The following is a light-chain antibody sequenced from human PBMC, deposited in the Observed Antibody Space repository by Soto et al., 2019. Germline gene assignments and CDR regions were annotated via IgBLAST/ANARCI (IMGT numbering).Light chain of an antibody. CDR2: DTS. J-gene: IGKJ3*01. CDR3: QQYGDSPL. Sequence: EVVMTQSPATLSVSPGERATLSCRASQSVSSNLAWYEQRPGQAPRLLIYDTSTRATGIPARFSGSGSGTDFTLTISRLEPEDFAVYYCQQYGDSPLFGPGTKVDIK. V-gene: IGKV3-15*01. CDR1: QSVSSN.